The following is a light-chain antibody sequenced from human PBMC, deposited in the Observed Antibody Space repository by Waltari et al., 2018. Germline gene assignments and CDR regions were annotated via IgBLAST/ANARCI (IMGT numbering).Light chain of an antibody. CDR1: SSNIGSNP. J-gene: IGLJ3*02. CDR3: AAWDGNLNGNWV. V-gene: IGLV1-44*01. CDR2: TNN. Sequence: QSVLTQPPSLSGTPGQRVTISCSGSSSNIGSNPVNWYQRVPGAAPTLLIYTNNQRPSGVPDRFSGSKSGTSASLAISGLQSEDEAEYFCAAWDGNLNGNWVFGGGTKLTVL.